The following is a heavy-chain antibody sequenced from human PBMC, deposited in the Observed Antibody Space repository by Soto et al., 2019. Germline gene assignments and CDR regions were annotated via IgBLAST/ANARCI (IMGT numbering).Heavy chain of an antibody. J-gene: IGHJ4*02. Sequence: VQLLESGGGLVQPGGSLRLSCVVSGFTLGPYGVTWVRQVPGKGLEWVSGFSGWRGTTHKRSSVKSRFTNSRDDPRSTVYLQMNSLGVDDTAVYYCTRWNGNGDHWGRGTLVTVSS. V-gene: IGHV3-23*01. CDR3: TRWNGNGDH. CDR1: GFTLGPYG. D-gene: IGHD1-1*01. CDR2: FSGWRGTT.